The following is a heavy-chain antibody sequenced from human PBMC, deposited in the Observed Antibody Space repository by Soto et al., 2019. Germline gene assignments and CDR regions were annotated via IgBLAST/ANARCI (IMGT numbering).Heavy chain of an antibody. V-gene: IGHV3-23*01. CDR2: ISRSGGST. Sequence: EVQLLESGGGLVQPGGSLRLSCAASGFTFSTYAMSWVRQAPGKGLEWVSAISRSGGSTYYADSVKGRFTISRDNSKNTLYLQMNSLIAKDTAVYYCAKILDYDISGYSHDAFDIWGQGTMVTVSS. CDR1: GFTFSTYA. J-gene: IGHJ3*02. CDR3: AKILDYDISGYSHDAFDI. D-gene: IGHD3-22*01.